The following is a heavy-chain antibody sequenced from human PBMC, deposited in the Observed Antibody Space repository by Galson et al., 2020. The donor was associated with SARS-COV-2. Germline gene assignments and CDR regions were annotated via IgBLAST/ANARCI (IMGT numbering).Heavy chain of an antibody. Sequence: GGSMRLSCAASGFTVSSNYMSWVRQAPGKGLEWVSVIYRGDSSYHTDSVRGRFSISRDDSRNTIFLQMNNLRVEDTAMYSCARDPWVSDPCDSGGQGTMVTFSS. D-gene: IGHD7-27*01. CDR1: GFTVSSNY. V-gene: IGHV3-53*01. CDR2: IYRGDSS. CDR3: ARDPWVSDPCDS. J-gene: IGHJ3*02.